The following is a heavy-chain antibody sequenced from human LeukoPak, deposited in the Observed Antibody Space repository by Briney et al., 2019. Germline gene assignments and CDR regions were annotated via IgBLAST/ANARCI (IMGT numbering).Heavy chain of an antibody. V-gene: IGHV3-72*01. D-gene: IGHD1-26*01. CDR2: IRKTANSYIT. CDR1: GFTFSDNF. Sequence: QPGGSLRLSCAASGFTFSDNFMDWVRQAPGKGLECVGRIRKTANSYITENPASVNGRFTVSRDDSKNLLFLRMNSLKTEDTAVYYCARDYGSYSFAFWGQGTLVTVSS. CDR3: ARDYGSYSFAF. J-gene: IGHJ4*02.